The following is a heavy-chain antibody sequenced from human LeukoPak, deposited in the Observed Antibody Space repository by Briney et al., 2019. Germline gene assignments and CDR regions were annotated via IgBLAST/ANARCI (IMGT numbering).Heavy chain of an antibody. CDR1: GFTVSSNY. J-gene: IGHJ4*02. CDR3: ARCPWSGGSCYWLDY. Sequence: GGSLRLSCAASGFTVSSNYMSWVRQAPGKGLEWVSVIYSGGSTYCADSVKGRFTISRDNSKNTLYLQMNSLRAEDTAVYYCARCPWSGGSCYWLDYWGQGTLVTVSS. CDR2: IYSGGST. V-gene: IGHV3-53*01. D-gene: IGHD2-15*01.